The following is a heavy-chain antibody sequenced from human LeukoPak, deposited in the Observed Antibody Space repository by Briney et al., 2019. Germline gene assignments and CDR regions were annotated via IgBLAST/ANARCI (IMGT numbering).Heavy chain of an antibody. D-gene: IGHD3-16*01. Sequence: PSETLSLTCAVYGGSFSGYYWSWIRQPPGKGLEWIGEINHSGSTNYNPSLKSRVTISVDTSKNQFSLKLSSVTAADTAVYYCARGSRLGFTRSRFKWFDPWGQGTLVTVSS. CDR2: INHSGST. CDR3: ARGSRLGFTRSRFKWFDP. CDR1: GGSFSGYY. J-gene: IGHJ5*02. V-gene: IGHV4-34*01.